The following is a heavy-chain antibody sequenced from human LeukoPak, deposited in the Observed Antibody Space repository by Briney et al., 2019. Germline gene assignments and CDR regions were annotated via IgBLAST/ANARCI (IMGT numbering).Heavy chain of an antibody. CDR3: ARDVHGDYGSGWFDP. CDR1: GGTFNNSA. Sequence: ASVKVSCKTSGGTFNNSAISWVRQAPGQGLEWLGGIMPLFGTAGYVQNFQGRVTITKDDSTRTVYLELTSLTSDDTAVYYCARDVHGDYGSGWFDPWGQGTLVSVSS. D-gene: IGHD4-17*01. CDR2: IMPLFGTA. J-gene: IGHJ5*02. V-gene: IGHV1-69*05.